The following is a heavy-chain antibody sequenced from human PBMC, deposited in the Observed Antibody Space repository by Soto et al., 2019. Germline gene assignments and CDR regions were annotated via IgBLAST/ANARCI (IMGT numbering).Heavy chain of an antibody. V-gene: IGHV3-11*01. CDR1: GFTFSDYY. CDR2: ISSSGSTI. J-gene: IGHJ6*02. CDR3: ARDRAYYDFWSGYYTYYYYYGMDV. Sequence: GGSLRLSCAASGFTFSDYYMSWIRQAPGKGLEWVSYISSSGSTIYYADSVKGRFTISRDNAKNSLYLQMNSLRAEDTAVYYCARDRAYYDFWSGYYTYYYYYGMDVWGQGTTVTVSS. D-gene: IGHD3-3*01.